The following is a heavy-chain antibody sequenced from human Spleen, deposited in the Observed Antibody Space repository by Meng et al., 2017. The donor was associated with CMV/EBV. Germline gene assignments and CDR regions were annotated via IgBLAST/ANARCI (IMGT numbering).Heavy chain of an antibody. CDR2: ISTSSNYI. D-gene: IGHD3-10*01. J-gene: IGHJ4*02. CDR3: ARPSRRENSGDYPPKY. V-gene: IGHV3-21*01. CDR1: GFTFSDYS. Sequence: GGSLRLSCAASGFTFSDYSMNWVRRAPGKGLDWVSSISTSSNYIEYADSVKGRFTISRDNAKNSLYLQMHSLRAEDTAVYYCARPSRRENSGDYPPKYWGQGTLVTVSS.